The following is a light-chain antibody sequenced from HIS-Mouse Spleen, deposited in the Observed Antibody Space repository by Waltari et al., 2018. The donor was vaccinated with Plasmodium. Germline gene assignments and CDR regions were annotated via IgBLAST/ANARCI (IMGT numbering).Light chain of an antibody. CDR2: WAS. Sequence: DIVMTQSPDSLAVSLGERATINCKSSQSVLYSPNNKNYLAWYQQKPGQPPKLLIYWASTRESGVPDLFSGSGSGTDFTLTISSLQAEDVAVYYCQQYYSTPYTFGQGTKLESK. J-gene: IGKJ2*01. CDR1: QSVLYSPNNKNY. V-gene: IGKV4-1*01. CDR3: QQYYSTPYT.